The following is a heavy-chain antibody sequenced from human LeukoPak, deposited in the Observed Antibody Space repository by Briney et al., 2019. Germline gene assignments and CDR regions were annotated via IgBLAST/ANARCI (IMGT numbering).Heavy chain of an antibody. Sequence: SVKVSCKASGGTFSTYAISWVRQAPGQGLEWMGGIIPMFGTANHAQKFQGRVTVTADESTSTAYMELSTLRSEDTAVYYCARRRSIQLWASFDYWGQGTLVTVSS. J-gene: IGHJ4*02. CDR1: GGTFSTYA. D-gene: IGHD5-18*01. CDR3: ARRRSIQLWASFDY. CDR2: IIPMFGTA. V-gene: IGHV1-69*13.